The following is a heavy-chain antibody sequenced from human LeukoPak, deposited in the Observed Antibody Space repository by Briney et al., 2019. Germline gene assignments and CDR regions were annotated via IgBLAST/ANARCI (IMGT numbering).Heavy chain of an antibody. CDR3: AREALIEGFYYYMDV. Sequence: SETLSLTCAVSGGSISSSNWWSWIRQPAGKGLEWIGRFYTSGSTNYNPSLKSRVTMSVDTSQNQFSLKLSSVTAADTAVYYCAREALIEGFYYYMDVWGKGTTVTVSS. CDR1: GGSISSSNW. CDR2: FYTSGST. J-gene: IGHJ6*03. D-gene: IGHD3-22*01. V-gene: IGHV4-4*07.